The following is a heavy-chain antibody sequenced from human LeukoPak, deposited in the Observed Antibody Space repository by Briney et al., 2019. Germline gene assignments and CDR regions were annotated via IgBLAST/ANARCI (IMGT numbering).Heavy chain of an antibody. CDR3: ARVPSDY. CDR2: ISSSSGYI. J-gene: IGHJ4*02. Sequence: GGSLRLSCAASGFTFSSYSMNWVRQAPGKGLEWISSISSSSGYIYYADSVKGRFTISRDNAKNSLYLQMNSLRAEDTAVYYCARVPSDYWGQGTLVTVSS. V-gene: IGHV3-21*01. CDR1: GFTFSSYS.